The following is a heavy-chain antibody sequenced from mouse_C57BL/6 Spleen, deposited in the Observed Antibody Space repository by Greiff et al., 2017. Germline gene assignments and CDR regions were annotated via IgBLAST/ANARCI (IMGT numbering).Heavy chain of an antibody. CDR2: INPGSGGT. Sequence: VQLQQSGAELVRPGTSVKVSCKASGYAFTNYLIEWVKQRPGQGLEWIGVINPGSGGTNYNEKFKGKATLTADKSSSTAYMQLSSLTSEDSAVXFCARSPQLGPFDYWGQGTTLTVSS. CDR1: GYAFTNYL. J-gene: IGHJ2*01. CDR3: ARSPQLGPFDY. D-gene: IGHD4-1*02. V-gene: IGHV1-54*01.